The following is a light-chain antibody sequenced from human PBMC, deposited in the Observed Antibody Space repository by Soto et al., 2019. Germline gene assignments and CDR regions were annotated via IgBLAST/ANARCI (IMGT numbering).Light chain of an antibody. CDR1: QSVTNSF. V-gene: IGKV3-20*01. CDR2: GAS. Sequence: IVLAQYPGTLSLSPGERATLSCRASQSVTNSFLAWYQQKPGQAPRLLVYGASRRATGIPDRFTGSGSGTDFTLTISRLEPEDFAVYYCQQYVSSPWAFGQGTKVDIK. CDR3: QQYVSSPWA. J-gene: IGKJ1*01.